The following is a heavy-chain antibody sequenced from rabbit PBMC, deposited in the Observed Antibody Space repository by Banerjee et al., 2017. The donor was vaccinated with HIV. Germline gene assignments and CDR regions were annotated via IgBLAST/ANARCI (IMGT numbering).Heavy chain of an antibody. CDR3: ARDLVVAGVGDL. Sequence: QLKESGGGLVQPGGSLKLSCKASGFDFSSYYMSWVRQAPGKGLEWIGYIDPVFGSTYYASWVNGRFTISSHNAQNTLYLQLNSLTAADTATYFCARDLVVAGVGDLWGQGTLVTVS. D-gene: IGHD4-1*01. CDR1: GFDFSSYY. J-gene: IGHJ3*01. V-gene: IGHV1S7*01. CDR2: IDPVFGST.